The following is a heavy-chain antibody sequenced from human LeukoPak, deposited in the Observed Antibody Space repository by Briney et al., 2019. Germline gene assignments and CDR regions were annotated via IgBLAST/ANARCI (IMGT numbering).Heavy chain of an antibody. CDR3: ARAPYSGSYDAEYFQH. J-gene: IGHJ1*01. CDR2: ISYDGSNK. D-gene: IGHD1-26*01. CDR1: GFTFSSYA. V-gene: IGHV3-30*04. Sequence: GRSLRLSCAASGFTFSSYAMHWVRQAPGKGLEWVAVISYDGSNKYYADSVKGRFTISRDNSKNTLYLQMNSLRAEDTAVYYCARAPYSGSYDAEYFQHWGQGTLVTVSS.